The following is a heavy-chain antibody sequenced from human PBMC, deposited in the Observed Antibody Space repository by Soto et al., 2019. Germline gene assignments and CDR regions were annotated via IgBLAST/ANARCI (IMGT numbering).Heavy chain of an antibody. CDR3: ARDDYDSSGYYYVDY. CDR1: GFTFSSYG. D-gene: IGHD3-22*01. CDR2: IWYDGSNK. V-gene: IGHV3-33*01. Sequence: GGSLRLSCAASGFTFSSYGMHWVRQAPGKGLEWVAVIWYDGSNKYYADSLKGRFTISRDNSKKTLYLQVNSLRAEDTAAYFCARDDYDSSGYYYVDYWGQGTLVTVSS. J-gene: IGHJ4*02.